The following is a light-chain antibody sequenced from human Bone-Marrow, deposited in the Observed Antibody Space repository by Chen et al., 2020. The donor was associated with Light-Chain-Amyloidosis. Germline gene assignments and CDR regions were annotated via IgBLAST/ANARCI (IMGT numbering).Light chain of an antibody. CDR3: ESRDSSLHWV. J-gene: IGLJ3*02. CDR2: DAS. Sequence: QSVLTQPPSVSAPPGQKVTISCFGNSTNIGNSYVSWYQQLPGTAPKLLIYDASNRPAGTPDRFSGSKSGTSATLGITGLQTGDEADYYCESRDSSLHWVFGGGTKLTVL. V-gene: IGLV1-51*01. CDR1: STNIGNSY.